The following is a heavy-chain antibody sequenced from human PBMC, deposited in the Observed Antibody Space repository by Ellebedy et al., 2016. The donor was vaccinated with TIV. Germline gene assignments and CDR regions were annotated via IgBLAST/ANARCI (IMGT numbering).Heavy chain of an antibody. Sequence: PGGSLRLSCAASGFTFSSHWMHWVRQAPGKGLVWVSRINSDGSSTSYADSVKGRFTISRDNSKNTRYLQMNSLRAEDTAVYYCARGGGCGSGDCWAFDYWGQGTLVTVSS. CDR2: INSDGSST. CDR1: GFTFSSHW. D-gene: IGHD2-21*02. V-gene: IGHV3-74*01. CDR3: ARGGGCGSGDCWAFDY. J-gene: IGHJ4*02.